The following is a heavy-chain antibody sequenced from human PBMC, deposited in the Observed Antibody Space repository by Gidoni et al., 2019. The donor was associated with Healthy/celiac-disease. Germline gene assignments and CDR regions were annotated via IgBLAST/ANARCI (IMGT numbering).Heavy chain of an antibody. D-gene: IGHD2-15*01. CDR3: AREVGLGYCRGGSCYSDY. CDR1: GYTFTGYY. V-gene: IGHV1-2*07. Sequence: QVQLVQSGAEVKKPGASVQVSCKASGYTFTGYYMHWVRQAPGQGLEWMGWINPNSGGTNYAHKFQGRVTMTRDTSISTAYMELSRLRSDDTAVYYCAREVGLGYCRGGSCYSDYWGQGTLVTVSS. J-gene: IGHJ4*02. CDR2: INPNSGGT.